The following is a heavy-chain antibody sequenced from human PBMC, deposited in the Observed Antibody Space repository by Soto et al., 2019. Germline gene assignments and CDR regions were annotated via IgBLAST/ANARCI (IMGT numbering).Heavy chain of an antibody. CDR3: AXNTGYSYGFPFDY. V-gene: IGHV3-30*18. CDR1: GFTFSSYG. CDR2: ISYDGSNK. D-gene: IGHD5-18*01. Sequence: QVQLVESGGGVVQPGRSLRLSCAASGFTFSSYGMHWVRQAPGKGLEWMAVISYDGSNKYYADSVKGRFTISRDNSKNXXXXQMXXLXAEXXXVXXXAXNTGYSYGFPFDYLGQGTLVTVSS. J-gene: IGHJ4*02.